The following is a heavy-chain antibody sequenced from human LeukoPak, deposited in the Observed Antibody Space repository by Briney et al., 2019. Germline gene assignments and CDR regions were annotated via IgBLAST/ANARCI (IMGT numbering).Heavy chain of an antibody. Sequence: PGGSLRLSCAASGFTFSSYAMSWVRQAPGKGLEWVSAISGSGGSTYYADSVKGRFTISRDNSKNTLYLQMNSLRAEDTAVYYCAKFSGTFFDYYDSSGYYHEFDYWGQGTLVTVSS. CDR3: AKFSGTFFDYYDSSGYYHEFDY. CDR1: GFTFSSYA. V-gene: IGHV3-23*01. CDR2: ISGSGGST. D-gene: IGHD3-22*01. J-gene: IGHJ4*02.